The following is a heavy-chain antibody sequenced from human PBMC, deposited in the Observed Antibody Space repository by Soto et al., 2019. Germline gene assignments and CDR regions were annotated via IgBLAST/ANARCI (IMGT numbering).Heavy chain of an antibody. CDR1: GYTLTELS. CDR2: FDPEDGET. J-gene: IGHJ6*02. Sequence: ASVKVSCKVSGYTLTELSMHWVRQAPGKGLERMGGFDPEDGETIYAQKFQGRVTMTEDTSTDTAYMELSSLRSEDTAVYYCATLPPRYYDFWSGPPAYYGMDVWGQGTTVTVSS. V-gene: IGHV1-24*01. D-gene: IGHD3-3*01. CDR3: ATLPPRYYDFWSGPPAYYGMDV.